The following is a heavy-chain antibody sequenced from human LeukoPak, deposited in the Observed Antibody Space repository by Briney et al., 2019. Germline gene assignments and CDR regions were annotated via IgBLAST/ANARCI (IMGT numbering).Heavy chain of an antibody. CDR3: ARSAEHCNNGVCFTDYYMDV. CDR1: GYTFSGSY. CDR2: INPNSGDT. Sequence: ASVKVSCKASGYTFSGSYIHWVRQAPGQGLEWMGRINPNSGDTNFAQTFQGRVTMTRDTSITTAYMDLSSLTSDDTAVYFCARSAEHCNNGVCFTDYYMDVWGKGTTVTVSS. V-gene: IGHV1-2*06. D-gene: IGHD2-8*01. J-gene: IGHJ6*03.